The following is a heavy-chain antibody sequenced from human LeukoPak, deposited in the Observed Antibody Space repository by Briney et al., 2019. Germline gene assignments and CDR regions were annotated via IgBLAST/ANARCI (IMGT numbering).Heavy chain of an antibody. J-gene: IGHJ3*02. V-gene: IGHV4-61*02. CDR1: GGSISSSSYY. CDR3: ARDRRDSSGYAFDI. Sequence: SETLSLTCTVSGGSISSSSYYWSWIRQPAGKGLEWIGRIYTSGSTNYNPSLKSRVTMSVDTSKNQFSLKLSSVTAADTAVYYCARDRRDSSGYAFDIWGQGTMVTVSS. CDR2: IYTSGST. D-gene: IGHD3-22*01.